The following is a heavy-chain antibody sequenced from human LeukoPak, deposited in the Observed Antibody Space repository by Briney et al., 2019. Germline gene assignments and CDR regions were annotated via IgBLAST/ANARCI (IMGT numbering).Heavy chain of an antibody. V-gene: IGHV4-59*01. Sequence: SETLSLTCTVSGGSISTYYWSWIRQPPGKGLEWIGYIYYTGSTNYNPSLKSRVTISVDTSKNQFSLKLSSVTAADAALYYCARTRERGPGYSGDDAFDIWGQGTMVTVSS. D-gene: IGHD5-12*01. CDR1: GGSISTYY. CDR2: IYYTGST. CDR3: ARTRERGPGYSGDDAFDI. J-gene: IGHJ3*02.